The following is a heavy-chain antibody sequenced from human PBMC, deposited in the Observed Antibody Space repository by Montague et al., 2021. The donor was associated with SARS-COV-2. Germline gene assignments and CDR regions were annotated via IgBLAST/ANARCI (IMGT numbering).Heavy chain of an antibody. V-gene: IGHV4-34*01. J-gene: IGHJ6*03. CDR1: GSSFSGYY. D-gene: IGHD3-10*01. CDR2: INHGGST. CDR3: ARLRDGVVPSPILGVGPFYSYYYMDV. Sequence: SETLSLTCAVHGSSFSGYYWNWIRQSLGKGLEWIGEINHGGSTKFSPSLKGRLTISTDTSKNQFSLKLTSVAAADTAVYYCARLRDGVVPSPILGVGPFYSYYYMDVWGRGTPVTVSS.